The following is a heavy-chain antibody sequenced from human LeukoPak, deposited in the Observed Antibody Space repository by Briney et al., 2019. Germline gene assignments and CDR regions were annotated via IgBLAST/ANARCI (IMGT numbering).Heavy chain of an antibody. V-gene: IGHV3-7*04. CDR3: ARDSTLSNY. CDR2: IKYGGSET. J-gene: IGHJ4*02. D-gene: IGHD3-16*01. Sequence: PGGSLRLSCAASGLTFSSYWMTWVRQAPGKGLEWVATIKYGGSETYYVDSVRGRFSISRDNAKNSLYLQMNSLSAEDTAVYYCARDSTLSNYWGQGALVTVSS. CDR1: GLTFSSYW.